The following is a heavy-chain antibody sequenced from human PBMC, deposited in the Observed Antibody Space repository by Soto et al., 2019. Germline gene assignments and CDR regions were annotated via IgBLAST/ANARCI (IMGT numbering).Heavy chain of an antibody. CDR3: ARDQKVATISYYHYHLAV. Sequence: SETLSLTCTVSGGCISSYYWSWIRQPPGKGLEWIGYIYYSGSTNYNPSLKSRVTISVDTSKNQFSLKLSSVTAADTAVYYCARDQKVATISYYHYHLAVRGQRTSVTVSS. D-gene: IGHD5-12*01. CDR2: IYYSGST. V-gene: IGHV4-59*01. CDR1: GGCISSYY. J-gene: IGHJ6*03.